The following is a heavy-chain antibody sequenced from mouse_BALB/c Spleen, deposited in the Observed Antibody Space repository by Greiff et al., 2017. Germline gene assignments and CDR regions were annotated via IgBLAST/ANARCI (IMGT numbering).Heavy chain of an antibody. Sequence: VQLQQSGPELVKPGASVKMSCKASGYTFTSYVMHWVKQKPGQGLEWIGYINPYNDGTKYNEKFKGKATLTSDKSSSTAYMELSSLTSEDSAVYYCASFCNYVRGAMDYWGRGTSVTVSS. V-gene: IGHV1-14*01. CDR2: INPYNDGT. CDR1: GYTFTSYV. CDR3: ASFCNYVRGAMDY. J-gene: IGHJ4*01. D-gene: IGHD2-1*01.